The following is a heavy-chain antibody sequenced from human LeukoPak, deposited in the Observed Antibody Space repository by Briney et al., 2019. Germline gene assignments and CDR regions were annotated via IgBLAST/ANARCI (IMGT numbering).Heavy chain of an antibody. CDR1: GFTFSTFA. CDR2: ISGSGDVT. Sequence: GGSLRLSCAASGFTFSTFAMNWVRQAPGKGLEWVSAISGSGDVTYFGDSVKGRFTISRGNAKNSLFLQMNSLRAEDTAIYYCVPPPEAETLDSWGQGTLVTVSS. D-gene: IGHD1-14*01. CDR3: VPPPEAETLDS. J-gene: IGHJ5*01. V-gene: IGHV3-23*01.